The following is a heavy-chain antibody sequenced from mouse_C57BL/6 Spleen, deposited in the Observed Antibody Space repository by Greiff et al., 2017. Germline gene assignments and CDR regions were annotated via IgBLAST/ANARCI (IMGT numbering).Heavy chain of an antibody. CDR1: GYAFSSSW. D-gene: IGHD1-1*01. Sequence: VQLQQSGPELVKPGASVKISCKASGYAFSSSWMNWVKQRPGKGLEWIGRIYPGDGDTNYTGKFKGKATLTADKSSSTAYMQLSSLTSEDSAVYFCARDTTVVANYAMDYWGQGTSVTVSS. J-gene: IGHJ4*01. CDR2: IYPGDGDT. CDR3: ARDTTVVANYAMDY. V-gene: IGHV1-82*01.